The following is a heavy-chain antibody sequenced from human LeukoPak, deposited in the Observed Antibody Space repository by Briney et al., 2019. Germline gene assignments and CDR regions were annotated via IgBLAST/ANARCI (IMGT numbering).Heavy chain of an antibody. Sequence: SETLSLTCAVYGGSFSGYYWSWIRQPPVKVLEWIGEINHSGSTNYNPSLKSRVTISVDTSKNQFSLKLSSVTAADTAVYYCARGLHTRYGSGSYYRPTRYYFDYWGQGTLVTVSS. CDR2: INHSGST. J-gene: IGHJ4*02. V-gene: IGHV4-34*01. CDR1: GGSFSGYY. D-gene: IGHD3-10*01. CDR3: ARGLHTRYGSGSYYRPTRYYFDY.